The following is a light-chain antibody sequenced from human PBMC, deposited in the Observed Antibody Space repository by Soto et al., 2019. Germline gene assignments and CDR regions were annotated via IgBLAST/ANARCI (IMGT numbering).Light chain of an antibody. V-gene: IGLV2-8*01. CDR2: EVN. CDR1: SSDVGGYNY. Sequence: QSALTQPPSASGSPGQSVTISCTGSSSDVGGYNYVSWYQHHPGKAPKLMTYEVNKRPSGVPDRFSGSKSGNTASLTVSGLQAEDEADYYCSSYAGSNNVVVFGGGTKLTVL. CDR3: SSYAGSNNVVV. J-gene: IGLJ2*01.